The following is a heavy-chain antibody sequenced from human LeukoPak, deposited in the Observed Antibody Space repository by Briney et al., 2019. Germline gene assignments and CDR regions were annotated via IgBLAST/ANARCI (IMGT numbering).Heavy chain of an antibody. D-gene: IGHD6-19*01. V-gene: IGHV3-48*04. CDR1: GFTFSGYS. CDR3: VPITVAELGK. J-gene: IGHJ4*02. CDR2: ITSSGSSI. Sequence: GGSLRLSCAASGFTFSGYSMNWVRQAPGKGLEWVSCITSSGSSIYYADSVKGRFTISRDNAKNSLYLQMDSLRAEDTAVYYCVPITVAELGKWGQGTLVTVSS.